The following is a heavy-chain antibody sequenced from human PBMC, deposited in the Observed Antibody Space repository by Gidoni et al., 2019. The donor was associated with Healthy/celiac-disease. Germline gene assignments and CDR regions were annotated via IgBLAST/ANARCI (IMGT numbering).Heavy chain of an antibody. V-gene: IGHV1-69*06. D-gene: IGHD6-13*01. CDR2: IIPIFGKT. J-gene: IGHJ6*02. CDR1: GGTFSSHA. CDR3: AGLSYSSSWRSLDDYYYYGMDV. Sequence: QVQLVQSGAEVKKPGSSVKVSCKASGGTFSSHALSWVRPAPGQGLEWMGGIIPIFGKTNYAQKVQGRVTITADKSTSTAYMELSSLRSEDTAVYYCAGLSYSSSWRSLDDYYYYGMDVWGQGTTVTVSS.